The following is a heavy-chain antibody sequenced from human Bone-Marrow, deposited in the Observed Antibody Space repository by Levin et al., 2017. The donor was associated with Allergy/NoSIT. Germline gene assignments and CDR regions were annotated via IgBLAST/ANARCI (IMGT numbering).Heavy chain of an antibody. CDR3: ARDCPHLSYSSTWYYYYGMDV. Sequence: PGESLKISCAASGFTFSNSSMNWVRQAPGKGLEWASYISDSSSSIFYADSVKGRFTISRDNAKNSLFLQMNSLRDEDTAVYYCARDCPHLSYSSTWYYYYGMDVWGQGTTVTVSS. CDR2: ISDSSSSI. J-gene: IGHJ6*02. CDR1: GFTFSNSS. D-gene: IGHD6-13*01. V-gene: IGHV3-48*02.